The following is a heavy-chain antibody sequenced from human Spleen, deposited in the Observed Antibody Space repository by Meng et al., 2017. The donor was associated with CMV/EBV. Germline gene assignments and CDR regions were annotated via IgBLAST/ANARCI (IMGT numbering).Heavy chain of an antibody. V-gene: IGHV1-2*02. Sequence: ASVKVSCKASGYTFTDYYMYWVRQAPGQGLKWMGWVNPDNGATNYAQKFQGRVTMTRDTSISTAYMELRRLTSDDTAVYYCARGRIGTAMLPGDDYWGQGTLATVSS. D-gene: IGHD5-18*01. J-gene: IGHJ4*02. CDR3: ARGRIGTAMLPGDDY. CDR2: VNPDNGAT. CDR1: GYTFTDYY.